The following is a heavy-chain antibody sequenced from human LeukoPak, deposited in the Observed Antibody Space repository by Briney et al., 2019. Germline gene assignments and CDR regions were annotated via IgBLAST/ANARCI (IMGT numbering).Heavy chain of an antibody. CDR3: ARVGSYGGITFDY. D-gene: IGHD4-23*01. J-gene: IGHJ4*02. CDR1: GFTFDDYG. CDR2: IKQDGSEK. V-gene: IGHV3-7*01. Sequence: PGGSLRLSCAASGFTFDDYGMSWVRQAPGKGLEWVANIKQDGSEKYYVDSVKGRFTISRDNAKNSLYLQMNSLRAEDTAVYYCARVGSYGGITFDYWGQGTLVTVSS.